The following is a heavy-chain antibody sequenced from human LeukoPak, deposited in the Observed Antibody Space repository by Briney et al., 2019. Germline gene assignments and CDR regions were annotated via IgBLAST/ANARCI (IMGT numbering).Heavy chain of an antibody. D-gene: IGHD3-3*02. V-gene: IGHV3-30*18. J-gene: IGHJ4*02. CDR1: GFTFSSYG. Sequence: PGRSLRLSCAASGFTFSSYGMHWVRQAPGKGLEWVAVISYDGSNKYYADSVKGRFTISRDNSKNTLYLQMNSLRAEGTAVYYCAKDLAYYFDYWGQGTLVTVSS. CDR2: ISYDGSNK. CDR3: AKDLAYYFDY.